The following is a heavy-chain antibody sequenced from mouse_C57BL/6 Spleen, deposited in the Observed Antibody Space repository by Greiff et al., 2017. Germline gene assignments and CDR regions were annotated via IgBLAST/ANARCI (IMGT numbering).Heavy chain of an antibody. CDR2: IYPRSGNT. Sequence: QVQLKESGAELARPGASVKLSCKASGYTFTSYGISWVKQRTGQGLEWIGEIYPRSGNTYYNEKFKGKATLTADKSSSTAYMELRSLTSEDSAVYFCARGGDYNFDVWGTGTTVTVSS. V-gene: IGHV1-81*01. D-gene: IGHD2-4*01. CDR1: GYTFTSYG. CDR3: ARGGDYNFDV. J-gene: IGHJ1*03.